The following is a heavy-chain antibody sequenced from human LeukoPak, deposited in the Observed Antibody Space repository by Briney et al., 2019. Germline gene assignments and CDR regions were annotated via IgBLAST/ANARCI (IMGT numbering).Heavy chain of an antibody. CDR3: ARDAYGDSLYFDY. CDR1: GFTFSSYG. CDR2: ISGSGGST. V-gene: IGHV3-23*01. D-gene: IGHD4-17*01. J-gene: IGHJ4*02. Sequence: GGSLRLSCAASGFTFSSYGMSWVRQAPGKGLEWVSAISGSGGSTYYADSVKGRFTISRDNSKNTLYLQMNSLRAEDTAVYYCARDAYGDSLYFDYWGQGTLVTVSS.